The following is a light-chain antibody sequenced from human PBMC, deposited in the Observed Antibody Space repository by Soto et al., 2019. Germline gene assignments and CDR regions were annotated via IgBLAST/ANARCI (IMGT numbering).Light chain of an antibody. CDR2: GAS. Sequence: EIVMTQSPATLSVSPGERVTLSCRASQSVRSNLAWYQQKPGQAPRLLIYGASTRDTGLPARFSGSGSGTDFTLNISSLQSEDVAVYYCQQYNTWPPITFGQGTRLEIK. J-gene: IGKJ5*01. CDR3: QQYNTWPPIT. CDR1: QSVRSN. V-gene: IGKV3-15*01.